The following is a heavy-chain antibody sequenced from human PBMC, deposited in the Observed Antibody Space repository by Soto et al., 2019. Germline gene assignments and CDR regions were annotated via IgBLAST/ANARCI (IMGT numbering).Heavy chain of an antibody. D-gene: IGHD2-15*01. CDR2: IFYTGTA. V-gene: IGHV4-31*03. Sequence: QVQLQESGPGLVKPSQTLSLTCTVSGGSIXTGGYYWGWIRHLPGEGLEWIGHIFYTGTAYYNPSLRSRVTVSIDTSANQFSLHMYSVTAADTAMYYCARRLDDTPETFFNWFDPWGQGILVTVSS. J-gene: IGHJ5*02. CDR1: GGSIXTGGYY. CDR3: ARRLDDTPETFFNWFDP.